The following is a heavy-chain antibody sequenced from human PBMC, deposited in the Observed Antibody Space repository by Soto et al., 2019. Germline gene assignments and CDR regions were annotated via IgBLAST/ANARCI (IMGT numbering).Heavy chain of an antibody. CDR3: AKVATMVRGVIGYFDY. Sequence: GGSLRLSCAASGLTFSSYGMHWVRQAPGKGLEWVAVISYDGSNKYYADSVKGRFTISRDNSKNTLYLQMNSLRAEDTAVYYCAKVATMVRGVIGYFDYWGQGTLVTVSS. CDR1: GLTFSSYG. V-gene: IGHV3-30*18. D-gene: IGHD3-10*01. CDR2: ISYDGSNK. J-gene: IGHJ4*02.